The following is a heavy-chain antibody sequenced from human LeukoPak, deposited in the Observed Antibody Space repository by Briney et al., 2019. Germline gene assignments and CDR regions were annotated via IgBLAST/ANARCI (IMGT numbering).Heavy chain of an antibody. J-gene: IGHJ4*02. V-gene: IGHV4-59*13. D-gene: IGHD4/OR15-4a*01. Sequence: PSETLSLTCTVSGVSISTDYWTWVRQSPGKGLEWIGYIHYSGSTSYNPSLKSRVTISVDTSKNQFSLKLTSVTSADTAVYYCARDAGATAHWGQGALVTVSS. CDR3: ARDAGATAH. CDR1: GVSISTDY. CDR2: IHYSGST.